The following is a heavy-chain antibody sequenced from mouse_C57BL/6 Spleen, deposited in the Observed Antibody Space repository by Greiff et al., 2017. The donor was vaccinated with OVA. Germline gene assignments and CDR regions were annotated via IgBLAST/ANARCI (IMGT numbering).Heavy chain of an antibody. D-gene: IGHD2-12*01. Sequence: VQLQQSGAELVRPGSSVKLSCKASGYTFTSYWMDWVKQRPGQGLEWIGNIYPSDSETHYNQKFKDKATLTVDKSSSTAYMQLSSLTSEDSAVYYCARFYDGGAWFAYWGQGTLVTVSA. CDR1: GYTFTSYW. CDR3: ARFYDGGAWFAY. V-gene: IGHV1-61*01. J-gene: IGHJ3*01. CDR2: IYPSDSET.